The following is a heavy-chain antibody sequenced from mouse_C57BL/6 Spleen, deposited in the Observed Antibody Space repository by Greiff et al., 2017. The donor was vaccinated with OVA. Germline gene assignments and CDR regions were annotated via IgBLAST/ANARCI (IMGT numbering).Heavy chain of an antibody. CDR3: ARRNDYDVMDY. J-gene: IGHJ4*01. CDR2: IYPGDGDT. V-gene: IGHV1-80*01. CDR1: GYAFSSYW. Sequence: QVQLQQSGAELVKPGASVKISCKASGYAFSSYWMNWVKQRPGKGLEWIGQIYPGDGDTNYNGKFKGKATLTADKSSSTAYMQLSSLTSEDSAVYFCARRNDYDVMDYWGQGTSVTVSS.